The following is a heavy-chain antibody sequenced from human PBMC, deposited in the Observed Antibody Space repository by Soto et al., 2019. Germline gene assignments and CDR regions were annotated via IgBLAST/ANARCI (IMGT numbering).Heavy chain of an antibody. J-gene: IGHJ6*02. V-gene: IGHV3-74*01. CDR1: GFTFGSYW. Sequence: EVQLVESGGGLDQPGGSLRVSCAASGFTFGSYWMNWVLQAPGKGLVWVSRIDSDGSSTTYADSVKGRFTTSRDNAKNTLYLQTSSLRVENTVVYSCARGRPSAMDVWGQGITVTVSS. CDR2: IDSDGSST. CDR3: ARGRPSAMDV.